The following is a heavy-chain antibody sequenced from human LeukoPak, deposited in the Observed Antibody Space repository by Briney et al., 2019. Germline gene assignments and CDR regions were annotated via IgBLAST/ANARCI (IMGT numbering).Heavy chain of an antibody. CDR3: AAGQSDFWSGYYVR. CDR2: IIPILGIA. V-gene: IGHV1-69*04. J-gene: IGHJ4*02. Sequence: GASVKVSCKASGGTFSSYAISWVRQAPGQGLEWMGRIIPILGIANYAQKFQGRVTITADKSTSTAYMELSSLRSEDTAVYYCAAGQSDFWSGYYVRWGQGTLVTVSP. D-gene: IGHD3-3*01. CDR1: GGTFSSYA.